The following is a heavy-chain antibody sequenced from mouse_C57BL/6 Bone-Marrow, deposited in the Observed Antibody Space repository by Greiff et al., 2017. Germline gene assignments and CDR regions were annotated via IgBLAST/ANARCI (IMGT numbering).Heavy chain of an antibody. Sequence: EVLLVESGGGLVKPGGSLQLSCAASGFTFSSYTMSWVSQTPETRLQWVAAICGGGGNTEYTDSFKGRFTISRVNDKTILYLEMSSLRSEDTALYYCSRQATTVLAAKYFDVWGTGTTVTVSS. CDR2: ICGGGGNT. CDR1: GFTFSSYT. J-gene: IGHJ1*03. CDR3: SRQATTVLAAKYFDV. D-gene: IGHD1-1*01. V-gene: IGHV5-9*01.